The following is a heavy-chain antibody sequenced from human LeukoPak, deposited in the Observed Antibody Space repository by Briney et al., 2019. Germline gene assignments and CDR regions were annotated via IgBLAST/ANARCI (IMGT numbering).Heavy chain of an antibody. J-gene: IGHJ6*03. Sequence: ASVKISCKVSGYTFTDYYMHWVQQAPGKGLEWMGLVDPEDGETIYAEKFQGRVTITADTSTDTAYMELSSLRSEDTAVYYCARARRQLVVGRGYYYMDVWGKGTTVTVSS. CDR1: GYTFTDYY. D-gene: IGHD6-13*01. CDR3: ARARRQLVVGRGYYYMDV. V-gene: IGHV1-69-2*01. CDR2: VDPEDGET.